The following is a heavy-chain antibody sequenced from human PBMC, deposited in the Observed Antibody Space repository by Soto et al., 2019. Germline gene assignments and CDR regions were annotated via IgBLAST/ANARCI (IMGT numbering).Heavy chain of an antibody. V-gene: IGHV3-21*01. CDR1: GFTFSSYS. Sequence: EVQLVESGGGLVKPGGSLRLSCAASGFTFSSYSMNWVRQAPGKGLEWVSSISSSSSYIDYADSVKGRFTISRDNAKNSLYLQMTSLRAADTAVYYCARLEEMATMYYWGQGTLVTVSS. D-gene: IGHD5-12*01. CDR3: ARLEEMATMYY. CDR2: ISSSSSYI. J-gene: IGHJ4*02.